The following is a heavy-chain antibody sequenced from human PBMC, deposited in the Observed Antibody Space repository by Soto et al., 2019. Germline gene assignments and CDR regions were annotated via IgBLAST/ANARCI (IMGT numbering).Heavy chain of an antibody. CDR2: INPILSMS. J-gene: IGHJ4*02. V-gene: IGHV1-69*02. Sequence: QVQLVQSGAEVKRPGSSVKVSCKASGDTFAFHSINWVRQAPGLGLEWMGRINPILSMSNYAQRFQGRVTMTAHKSTSTAYMVLSSLRSEDTAIYYCATSYGSGYWAFDYWGQGALVTVSS. CDR1: GDTFAFHS. CDR3: ATSYGSGYWAFDY. D-gene: IGHD3-10*01.